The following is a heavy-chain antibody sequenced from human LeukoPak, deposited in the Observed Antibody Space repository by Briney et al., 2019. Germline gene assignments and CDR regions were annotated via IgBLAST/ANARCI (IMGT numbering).Heavy chain of an antibody. CDR1: GQSVSSGYY. V-gene: IGHV4-38-2*02. CDR2: ISHTGGT. J-gene: IGHJ3*02. CDR3: ASDWSAGDWDSFDI. Sequence: SETLSLTCTVSGQSVSSGYYWAWIRQSPGKGLEWLGSISHTGGTYYSPSLRSPLTIPLDTSRHQFSLPLASVTAAGRAIYYCASDWSAGDWDSFDIWGQGALVTVSS. D-gene: IGHD3-3*01.